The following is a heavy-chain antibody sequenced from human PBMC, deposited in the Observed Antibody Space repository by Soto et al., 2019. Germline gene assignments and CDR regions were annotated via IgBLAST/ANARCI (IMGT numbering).Heavy chain of an antibody. CDR1: GGSISSGGYY. J-gene: IGHJ3*02. D-gene: IGHD3-10*01. V-gene: IGHV4-31*03. CDR3: AREHDHGGAFDI. CDR2: IYYSGST. Sequence: QVQLQESGPGLVKPSQTLSLTCTVSGGSISSGGYYWSWIRQHPGKGLEWIGYIYYSGSTYYNPSLKSRVTISVDTSKNQFSLKLSAVAAADTAVYYCAREHDHGGAFDIWGQGTMVTVSS.